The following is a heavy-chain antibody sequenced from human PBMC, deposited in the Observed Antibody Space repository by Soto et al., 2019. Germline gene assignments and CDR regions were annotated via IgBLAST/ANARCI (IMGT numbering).Heavy chain of an antibody. J-gene: IGHJ6*02. D-gene: IGHD3-22*01. Sequence: PGGSLRLSCAASGFTFSSYAMSWVRQAPGKGLEWVSAISGSGGSTYYADSVKGRFTISRDNSKNTLYLQMNSLRAEDTALYYRAAPMIVVVNNYGMDVWGQGTTLNVSS. CDR2: ISGSGGST. CDR1: GFTFSSYA. CDR3: AAPMIVVVNNYGMDV. V-gene: IGHV3-23*01.